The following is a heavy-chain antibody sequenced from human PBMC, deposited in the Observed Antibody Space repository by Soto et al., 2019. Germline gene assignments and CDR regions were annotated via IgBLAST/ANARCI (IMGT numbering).Heavy chain of an antibody. D-gene: IGHD4-17*01. V-gene: IGHV3-48*02. CDR2: ISSSSSTI. CDR1: GFTFSSYS. Sequence: PGGSLRLPCAASGFTFSSYSMNWVRQAPGKGLEWVSYISSSSSTIYYADSVKGRFTISRDNAKNSLYLQMNSLRDEDTAVYYCTRGRLRWSSNAFDIWGQGTMVTVSS. CDR3: TRGRLRWSSNAFDI. J-gene: IGHJ3*02.